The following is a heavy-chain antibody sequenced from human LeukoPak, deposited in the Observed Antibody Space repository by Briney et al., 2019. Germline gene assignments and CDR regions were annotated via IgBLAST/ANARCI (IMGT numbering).Heavy chain of an antibody. CDR3: ATRGTRYCSSTSCYYDAFDI. D-gene: IGHD2-2*01. CDR2: ISAYNGNT. J-gene: IGHJ3*02. V-gene: IGHV1-18*01. CDR1: GYTFTSYG. Sequence: ASVKVSCKASGYTFTSYGISWVRQAPGQGLEWMGWISAYNGNTNYAQKLQGRVTMTTDTSTSTAYMELRSLRSEDTAVYYCATRGTRYCSSTSCYYDAFDIWGQGTMVTVSS.